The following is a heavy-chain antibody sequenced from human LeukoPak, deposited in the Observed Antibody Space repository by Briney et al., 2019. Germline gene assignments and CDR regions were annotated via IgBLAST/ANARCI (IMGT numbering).Heavy chain of an antibody. Sequence: ASEKVSCKASGYTFTGYYMHWVRQAPGQGLEWMGWINPNSGGTNYAQKFQGRVTMTRDTSISTAYMELSRLRSDDTAVYYCARDLPVYGSGSRNPMYYYYGMDVWGQGTTVTVSS. CDR3: ARDLPVYGSGSRNPMYYYYGMDV. CDR2: INPNSGGT. J-gene: IGHJ6*02. D-gene: IGHD3-10*01. CDR1: GYTFTGYY. V-gene: IGHV1-2*02.